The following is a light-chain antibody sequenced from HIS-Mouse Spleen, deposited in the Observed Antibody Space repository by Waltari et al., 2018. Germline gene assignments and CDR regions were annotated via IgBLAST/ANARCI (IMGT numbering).Light chain of an antibody. CDR2: QDS. Sequence: SYELTQPPSVSVSPGQTVSITCSGDKLGDKYACWYQQKPGQSPVLVIYQDSKRPSGIPERFAGSNSGNTATLTISGTQAMEEADYYCQAWDSSTANVVFGGGTKLTVL. CDR3: QAWDSSTANVV. J-gene: IGLJ2*01. CDR1: KLGDKY. V-gene: IGLV3-1*01.